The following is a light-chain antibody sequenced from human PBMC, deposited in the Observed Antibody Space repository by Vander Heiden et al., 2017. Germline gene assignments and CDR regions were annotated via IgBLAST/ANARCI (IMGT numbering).Light chain of an antibody. CDR2: WAS. Sequence: DIVMSQSPDPPAVSLCERATIYCKSSQSVLYSSNNKNYLDWYQRKPGQPPKLLIYWASTRESGVPERFSGSGSGKDFTLTISSLQTEDVAVYYCQQYYSTPPFTFGPGTRVDIK. CDR1: QSVLYSSNNKNY. CDR3: QQYYSTPPFT. J-gene: IGKJ3*01. V-gene: IGKV4-1*01.